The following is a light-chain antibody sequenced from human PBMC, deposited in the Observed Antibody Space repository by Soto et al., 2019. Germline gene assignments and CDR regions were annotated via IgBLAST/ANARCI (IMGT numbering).Light chain of an antibody. Sequence: QSVLTQPASVSGSPGQSIIISCTGSSSDVAAYNYVSWYQKHPGKAPKLLLYEVRDRPSGVSSRFSGSKSGNTASLTISGLQADDEADYYCSSYTSSSTLIFGGGTQLTVL. V-gene: IGLV2-14*01. CDR3: SSYTSSSTLI. CDR2: EVR. J-gene: IGLJ2*01. CDR1: SSDVAAYNY.